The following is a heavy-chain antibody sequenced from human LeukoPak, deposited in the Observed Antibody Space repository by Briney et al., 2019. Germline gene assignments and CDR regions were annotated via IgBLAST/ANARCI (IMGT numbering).Heavy chain of an antibody. CDR1: GGTFSSYA. CDR3: ARSVYGSGSYRLFDY. CDR2: IIPIFGTA. D-gene: IGHD3-10*01. Sequence: ASVKVSCKASGGTFSSYAISWVRQVPGQGLEWMGGIIPIFGTANYAQKFQGRVTITADKSTSTAYMELSSLRSEDTAVYYCARSVYGSGSYRLFDYWGQGTLVTVSS. V-gene: IGHV1-69*06. J-gene: IGHJ4*02.